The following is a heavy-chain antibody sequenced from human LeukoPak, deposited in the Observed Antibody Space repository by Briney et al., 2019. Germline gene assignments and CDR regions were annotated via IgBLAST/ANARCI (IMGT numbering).Heavy chain of an antibody. D-gene: IGHD3-3*01. CDR2: IRNKDYGGTT. CDR1: GFAFGDYA. CDR3: TRETIPDY. Sequence: GGSLRLSCTASGFAFGDYAMSWFRQAPGKGLEWVGFIRNKDYGGTTDYAASVKGRFIISRDDSKNIAYLQMNSLKTEDTAVYYCTRETIPDYWGQGTLVTVSS. V-gene: IGHV3-49*03. J-gene: IGHJ4*02.